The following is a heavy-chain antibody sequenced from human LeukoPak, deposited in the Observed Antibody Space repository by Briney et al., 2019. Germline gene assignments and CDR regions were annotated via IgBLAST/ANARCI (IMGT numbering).Heavy chain of an antibody. CDR3: ARVGYSSSIDY. CDR1: GGSISSSYYY. V-gene: IGHV4-61*02. J-gene: IGHJ4*02. Sequence: PSETLSLTCTVSGGSISSSYYYWGWIRQPAGKGLEWIGRIYTSGSTNYNPSLKSRVTISVDTSKNQFSLKLSSVTAADTAVYYCARVGYSSSIDYWGQGTLVTVSS. CDR2: IYTSGST. D-gene: IGHD6-6*01.